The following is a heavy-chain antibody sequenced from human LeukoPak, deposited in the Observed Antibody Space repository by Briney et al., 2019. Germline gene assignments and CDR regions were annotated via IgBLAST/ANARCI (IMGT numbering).Heavy chain of an antibody. CDR2: IYHSGNT. Sequence: SETLSLTCSVSGGSLSSSPYQWGWIRQPPGKGLEWIGEIYHSGNTNYNPSLKSRVTISVDKSKNQFSLKLSSVTAADTAVYYCATASARGLAVAGGFDYWGQGTLVTVSS. J-gene: IGHJ4*02. CDR1: GGSLSSSPYQ. D-gene: IGHD6-19*01. CDR3: ATASARGLAVAGGFDY. V-gene: IGHV4-39*07.